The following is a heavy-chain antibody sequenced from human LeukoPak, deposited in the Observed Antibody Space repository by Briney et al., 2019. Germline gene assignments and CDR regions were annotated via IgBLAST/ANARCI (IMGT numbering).Heavy chain of an antibody. D-gene: IGHD3-3*01. J-gene: IGHJ4*02. CDR2: IIPICGTA. V-gene: IGHV1-69*05. CDR3: ARESVITIFGVVIFRPLFDY. Sequence: SVKVSCKASGGTFSSYAISWVRQAPGQGLEWMGGIIPICGTANYAQKFQGRVTITTDESTSTAYMELSSLRSEDTAVYYCARESVITIFGVVIFRPLFDYWGQGTLVTVSS. CDR1: GGTFSSYA.